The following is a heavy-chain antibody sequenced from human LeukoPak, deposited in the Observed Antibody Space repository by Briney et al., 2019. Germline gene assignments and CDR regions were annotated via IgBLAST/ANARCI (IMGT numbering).Heavy chain of an antibody. J-gene: IGHJ4*02. D-gene: IGHD4-11*01. CDR3: AKDAQRGFDYSNSLEY. V-gene: IGHV3-33*06. CDR2: IWSDGSNQ. CDR1: KFTFSHYG. Sequence: GKSLRLSRAASKFTFSHYGMHWVRQAPGKGLQWVAVIWSDGSNQYYDDSVKGRFTISRDNFNNMVYLQMNSLRADDTGVYYCAKDAQRGFDYSNSLEYWGQGALVTVSS.